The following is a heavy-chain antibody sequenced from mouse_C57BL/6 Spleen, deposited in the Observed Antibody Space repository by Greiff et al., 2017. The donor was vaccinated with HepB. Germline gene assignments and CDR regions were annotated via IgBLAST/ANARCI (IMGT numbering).Heavy chain of an antibody. CDR1: GYAFSSSW. CDR3: ARSKILDGSFDY. J-gene: IGHJ2*01. CDR2: IYPGDGDT. D-gene: IGHD2-3*01. Sequence: VQLQQSGPELVKPGASVKISCKASGYAFSSSWMNWVKQRPGKGLEWIGRIYPGDGDTNYNGKFKGKATLTADKSSSTAYMQLSSLTSEDSAVYFCARSKILDGSFDYWGQGTTLTVSS. V-gene: IGHV1-82*01.